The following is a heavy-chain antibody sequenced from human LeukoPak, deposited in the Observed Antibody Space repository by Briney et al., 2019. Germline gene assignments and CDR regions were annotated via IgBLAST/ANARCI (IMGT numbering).Heavy chain of an antibody. CDR2: IYYSGSP. D-gene: IGHD2-2*01. Sequence: SETLSLTCTVPGGSISSSSYYWGWIRQPPGKGLEWIGIIYYSGSPYYNPSLKSRVTISVDTSKNQFSLKLSSVTAADTAVYYCARIGYCSSTSCYGPYYFDYWGQGTLVTVSS. CDR1: GGSISSSSYY. V-gene: IGHV4-39*01. J-gene: IGHJ4*02. CDR3: ARIGYCSSTSCYGPYYFDY.